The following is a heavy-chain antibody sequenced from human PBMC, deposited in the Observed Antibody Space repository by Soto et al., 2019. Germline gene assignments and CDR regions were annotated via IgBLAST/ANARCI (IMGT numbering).Heavy chain of an antibody. CDR2: MWYDGSNK. D-gene: IGHD3-22*01. CDR1: GFTFSIYG. J-gene: IGHJ4*02. Sequence: GGSLRLSCAASGFTFSIYGMHWVRQAPGKGLEWVAVMWYDGSNKYYADSVKGRFTISRDNSKNTLYLQMNSLRAEDTAVYYCARGYDSSGYPRYYFDYWGQGTLVTVSS. CDR3: ARGYDSSGYPRYYFDY. V-gene: IGHV3-33*01.